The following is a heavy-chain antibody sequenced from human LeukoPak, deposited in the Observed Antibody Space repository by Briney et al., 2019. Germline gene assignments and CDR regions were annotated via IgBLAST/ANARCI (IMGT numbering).Heavy chain of an antibody. CDR2: ISGSGGST. CDR3: AKEAVVVPETFDY. D-gene: IGHD2-15*01. J-gene: IGHJ4*02. CDR1: GFTFSSYA. Sequence: GGSLRLPCAASGFTFSSYAMSWVRQAPGKGLEWVSAISGSGGSTYYADSMKGRFAISRDNSKNTLYLQMNSLRAEDTAVYYCAKEAVVVPETFDYWGQGTLVTVSS. V-gene: IGHV3-23*01.